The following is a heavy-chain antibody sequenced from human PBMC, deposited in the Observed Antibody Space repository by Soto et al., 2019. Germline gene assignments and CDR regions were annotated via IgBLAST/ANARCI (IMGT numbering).Heavy chain of an antibody. Sequence: PGGSLRLSCAASGFTFSSYGMHWVRQAPGKGLEWVAVIWYDGSNKYYADSVKGRFTISRDNSKNTLYLQMNSLRAEDAAVYYCARDSGQIFGVVTEGEYGMDVWGQGTTVPVSS. CDR3: ARDSGQIFGVVTEGEYGMDV. V-gene: IGHV3-33*01. CDR2: IWYDGSNK. J-gene: IGHJ6*02. CDR1: GFTFSSYG. D-gene: IGHD3-3*01.